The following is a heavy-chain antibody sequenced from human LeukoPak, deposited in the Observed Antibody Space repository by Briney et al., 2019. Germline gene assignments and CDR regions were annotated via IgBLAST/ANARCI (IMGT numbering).Heavy chain of an antibody. CDR2: IHHSGST. Sequence: SETLSLTCSVSGYSISSDYYWGWIRQPPGKGLEWIGGIHHSGSTYYNPSLKSRVTISVDTSKNQFSLKLSSVTAADRAVYYCARVPYCSSSSCYLFFDYWGQGTLVTVSS. V-gene: IGHV4-38-2*02. CDR3: ARVPYCSSSSCYLFFDY. CDR1: GYSISSDYY. J-gene: IGHJ4*02. D-gene: IGHD2-2*01.